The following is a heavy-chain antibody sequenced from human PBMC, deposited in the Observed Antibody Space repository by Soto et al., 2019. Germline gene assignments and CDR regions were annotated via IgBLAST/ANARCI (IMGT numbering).Heavy chain of an antibody. CDR1: GFTFSSYA. J-gene: IGHJ4*02. D-gene: IGHD6-19*01. CDR2: ISYAGSNR. V-gene: IGHV3-30-3*01. CDR3: ARDNAPVAGTSLPGY. Sequence: QPGGSLRLSCAASGFTFSSYAIHWVRQAPGKGLEWVAFISYAGSNRYYADSVKGRFTISRDNSKNTLYLQMNSLRVEDTAVYFCARDNAPVAGTSLPGYWGQGTLVTVSS.